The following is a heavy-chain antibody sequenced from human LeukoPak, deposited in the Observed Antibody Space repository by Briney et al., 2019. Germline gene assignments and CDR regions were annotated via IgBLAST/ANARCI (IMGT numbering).Heavy chain of an antibody. D-gene: IGHD4-17*01. Sequence: PSETLSLTCAVYGGSFSGYYWSWIRQPPGKGLEWIGEINHSGSTNYNPSLKSRVTISVDTSKNQFSLKLSSVTAADTAVYYCARGPYYGDCPPNQYYYYGMDVWGQGTTVTVSS. J-gene: IGHJ6*02. CDR1: GGSFSGYY. CDR2: INHSGST. V-gene: IGHV4-34*01. CDR3: ARGPYYGDCPPNQYYYYGMDV.